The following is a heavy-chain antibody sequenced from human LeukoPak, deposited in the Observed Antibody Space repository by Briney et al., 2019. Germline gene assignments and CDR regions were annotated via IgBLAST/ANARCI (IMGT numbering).Heavy chain of an antibody. J-gene: IGHJ6*02. CDR2: ITGSGATT. CDR3: ARDAPAAY. D-gene: IGHD2-2*01. CDR1: GFTFSSYA. Sequence: GGSLRLSCAASGFTFSSYAMSWVRQAPGKGLEWVSTITGSGATTYYADSVKGRFTISRDNSKNTVFLQMNSLRAEDTAVYYCARDAPAAYWGQGTTVTVSS. V-gene: IGHV3-23*01.